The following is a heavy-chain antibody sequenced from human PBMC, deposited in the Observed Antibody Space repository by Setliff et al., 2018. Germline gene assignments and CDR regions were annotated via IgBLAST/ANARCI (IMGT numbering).Heavy chain of an antibody. J-gene: IGHJ6*03. V-gene: IGHV1-69*06. Sequence: ASVKVSCKASGGTFSSYAISWVRQAPGQGLEWMGGIIPIFGTAKYAQKFQGRVTITADKSTSTAYMELSSLRSEDTAVYYCARGRHPPWSGYPYYYMDVWGKGTTVTVSS. CDR3: ARGRHPPWSGYPYYYMDV. CDR1: GGTFSSYA. D-gene: IGHD3-3*01. CDR2: IIPIFGTA.